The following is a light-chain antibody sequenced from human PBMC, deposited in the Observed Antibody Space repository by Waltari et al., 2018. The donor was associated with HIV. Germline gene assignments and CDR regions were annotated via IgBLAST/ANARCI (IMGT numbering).Light chain of an antibody. V-gene: IGLV6-57*03. CDR2: END. J-gene: IGLJ3*02. Sequence: FLLAQPHSVSESPGKTVTIPFTQSSGSIATTNVHWYQQRPGSAPTTVLFENDQRPSGVPARFSGSIDRSSNSASLIISGLQTEDEADYYCQSYDITNSNWVFGGGTKLTVL. CDR1: SGSIATTN. CDR3: QSYDITNSNWV.